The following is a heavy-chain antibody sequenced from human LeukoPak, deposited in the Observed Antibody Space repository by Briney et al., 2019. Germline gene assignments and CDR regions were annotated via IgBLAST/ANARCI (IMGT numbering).Heavy chain of an antibody. Sequence: SETLSLTCTVSGGSISSSSYYWGWIRQPPGKGLEWIGSIYYSGSTYYNPSLRSRVTISVDTSKNQFSLKLSSVTAADTAVYYCARQRYSSSLVFRAFDYWGQGTLVTVSS. V-gene: IGHV4-39*01. CDR3: ARQRYSSSLVFRAFDY. CDR2: IYYSGST. D-gene: IGHD6-13*01. CDR1: GGSISSSSYY. J-gene: IGHJ4*02.